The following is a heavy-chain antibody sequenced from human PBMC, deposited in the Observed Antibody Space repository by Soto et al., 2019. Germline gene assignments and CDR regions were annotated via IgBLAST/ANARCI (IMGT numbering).Heavy chain of an antibody. CDR2: IVPNIGAV. D-gene: IGHD2-8*02. J-gene: IGHJ4*02. CDR3: ARLGTGGFLRYVDD. Sequence: QMQLVQSGAEVKKPGSSVKVSCKASGGTLTNFINYPINWVRQAPGQGIERMGGIVPNIGAVHYSQKFQVIITITADNTTCTAYMEPSSLASEATSLYDCARLGTGGFLRYVDDWGQGTLVTVSS. CDR1: GGTLTNFINYP. V-gene: IGHV1-69*06.